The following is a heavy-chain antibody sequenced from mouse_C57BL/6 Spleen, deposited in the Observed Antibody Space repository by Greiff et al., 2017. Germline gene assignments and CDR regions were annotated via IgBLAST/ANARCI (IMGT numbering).Heavy chain of an antibody. D-gene: IGHD4-1*01. CDR2: INPNNGGT. CDR1: GYTFTDYN. Sequence: EVQLQQSGPELVKPGASVKMSCKASGYTFTDYNMHWVKQSHGKSLEWIGYINPNNGGTSYNQKFKGKATLTVTKSSSPAYMALRSLTSEDSAVYYCARNWDGWYFDVWGTGTTVTVSS. V-gene: IGHV1-22*01. J-gene: IGHJ1*03. CDR3: ARNWDGWYFDV.